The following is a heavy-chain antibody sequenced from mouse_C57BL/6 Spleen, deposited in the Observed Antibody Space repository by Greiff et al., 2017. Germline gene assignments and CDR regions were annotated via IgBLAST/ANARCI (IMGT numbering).Heavy chain of an antibody. CDR2: IWGGGST. D-gene: IGHD1-1*01. V-gene: IGHV2-9*01. CDR1: GFSLTSYG. J-gene: IGHJ1*03. CDR3: AKHAPYYYGSSYDWYFDV. Sequence: VKVVESGPGLVAPSQSLSITCTVSGFSLTSYGVDWVRQPPGKGLEWLGVIWGGGSTNYNSALMSRLSISKDNSKSQVFLKMNSLQTDDTAMYYCAKHAPYYYGSSYDWYFDVWGTGTTVTVSS.